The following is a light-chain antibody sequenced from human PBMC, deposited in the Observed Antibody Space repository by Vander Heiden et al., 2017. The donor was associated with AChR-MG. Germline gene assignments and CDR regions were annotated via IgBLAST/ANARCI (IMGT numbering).Light chain of an antibody. V-gene: IGLV2-23*02. J-gene: IGLJ2*01. Sequence: QSALTQPASVSGSPGQSITISCTGTSSDVGSYNLVSWYQQYPGKAPKLMIYEVSKRPSGVSNRFSGSKSGNTASLTISGLQAEDEADYYCCSYAGSSTLGVFGGGTKLTVL. CDR3: CSYAGSSTLGV. CDR2: EVS. CDR1: SSDVGSYNL.